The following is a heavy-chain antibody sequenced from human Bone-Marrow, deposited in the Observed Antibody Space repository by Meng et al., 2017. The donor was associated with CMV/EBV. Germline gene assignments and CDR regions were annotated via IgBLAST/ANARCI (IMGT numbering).Heavy chain of an antibody. V-gene: IGHV3-9*01. CDR1: GFTFDDYA. J-gene: IGHJ6*01. CDR2: ISWNSGSI. Sequence: GGSLRLSCAASGFTFDDYAMHWVRQAPGKGLEWVSGISWNSGSIGYADSVKGRFTISRDNAKNSLYLQMNSLRAEDTALYHCARDATGSGYYYYGMDVWGQGTTVTGSS. CDR3: ARDATGSGYYYYGMDV. D-gene: IGHD3-10*01.